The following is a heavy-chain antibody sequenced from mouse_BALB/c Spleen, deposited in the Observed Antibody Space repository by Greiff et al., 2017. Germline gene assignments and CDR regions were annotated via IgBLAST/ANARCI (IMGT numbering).Heavy chain of an antibody. CDR3: ARGEGNRCDYAMDY. V-gene: IGHV5-9-4*01. CDR2: ISNGGSYT. CDR1: GFTFSSYA. D-gene: IGHD2-1*01. Sequence: EVQLVESGGGLVKPGGSLKLSCAASGFTFSSYAMPWVRQSPGKGLEWVEEISNGGSYTYYPDNVTGRITFTRDNAKNTLYLEMSSLRSEDSAVYSCARGEGNRCDYAMDYWGQGTSVTVSS. J-gene: IGHJ4*01.